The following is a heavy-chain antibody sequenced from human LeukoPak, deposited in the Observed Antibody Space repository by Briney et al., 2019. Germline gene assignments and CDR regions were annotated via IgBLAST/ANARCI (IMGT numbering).Heavy chain of an antibody. D-gene: IGHD4-17*01. CDR1: GFTFSSYG. CDR3: ARDLTWTTVTTRHHHFDY. V-gene: IGHV3-23*01. Sequence: GGTLRLSCAASGFTFSSYGMSWVRQAPGKGLEWVSGISGSGSGTYYADSVKGRFTISRDNSKNTLHLQMNSLRAEDTAVYYCARDLTWTTVTTRHHHFDYWGQGTLVTVSS. J-gene: IGHJ4*02. CDR2: ISGSGSGT.